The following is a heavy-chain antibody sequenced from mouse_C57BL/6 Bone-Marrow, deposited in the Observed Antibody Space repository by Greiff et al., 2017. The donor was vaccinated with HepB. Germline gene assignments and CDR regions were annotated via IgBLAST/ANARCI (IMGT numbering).Heavy chain of an antibody. CDR1: GYTFTDYY. CDR3: ARWGYLLWSRKGYFDY. CDR2: INPNNGGT. V-gene: IGHV1-26*01. J-gene: IGHJ2*01. Sequence: VQLQQSGPELVKPGASVKISCKASGYTFTDYYMNWVKQCHGKSLEWIGDINPNNGGTSYNQKFKGKATLTVDKSSSTAYMELRSLTSEDSAVYYCARWGYLLWSRKGYFDYWGQGTTLTVSS. D-gene: IGHD2-2*01.